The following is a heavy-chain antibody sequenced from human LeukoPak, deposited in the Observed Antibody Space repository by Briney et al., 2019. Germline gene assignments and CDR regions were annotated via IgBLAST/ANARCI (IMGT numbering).Heavy chain of an antibody. CDR2: ISHSGRI. V-gene: IGHV4-34*01. CDR3: ARGHRDCTGGFDP. Sequence: KPSETLSLTCNVYGGSFSGYYWSWIRQPPGKGLEWIGEISHSGRINYNPSLKSRVSISVDMSKNQFSLKLRSVTAADTAVYHCARGHRDCTGGFDPWGQGALVTVSS. CDR1: GGSFSGYY. J-gene: IGHJ5*02. D-gene: IGHD2-8*02.